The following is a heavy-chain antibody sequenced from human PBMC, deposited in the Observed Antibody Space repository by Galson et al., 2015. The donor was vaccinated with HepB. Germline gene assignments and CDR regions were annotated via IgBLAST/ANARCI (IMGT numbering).Heavy chain of an antibody. D-gene: IGHD7-27*01. Sequence: ETLSLTCAVYGGSFSGYYWSWIRQPPGKGLEWIGEINHSGSTNYNPSLKSRVTISVDTSKNQFSLKLSSVTAADTAVYYCARGPSNWGRWYFDLWGRGTLVTVSS. V-gene: IGHV4-34*01. J-gene: IGHJ2*01. CDR2: INHSGST. CDR3: ARGPSNWGRWYFDL. CDR1: GGSFSGYY.